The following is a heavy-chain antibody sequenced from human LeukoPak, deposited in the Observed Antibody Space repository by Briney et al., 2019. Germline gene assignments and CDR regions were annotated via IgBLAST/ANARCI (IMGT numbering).Heavy chain of an antibody. CDR3: VRYRSGSNRFDY. Sequence: SETLSLTCTVSGDPISGKTYSWGWVRQPPGKGLEWIGYMYYSENTYYNPSLKSRVTISVDTSRIQFSLKLSSVTAADTAVYYCVRYRSGSNRFDYWGQGTLVTVSS. J-gene: IGHJ4*02. V-gene: IGHV4-39*01. CDR1: GDPISGKTYS. D-gene: IGHD6-19*01. CDR2: MYYSENT.